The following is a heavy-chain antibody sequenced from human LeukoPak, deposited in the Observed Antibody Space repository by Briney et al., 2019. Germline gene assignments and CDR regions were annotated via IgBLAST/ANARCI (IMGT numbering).Heavy chain of an antibody. D-gene: IGHD6-19*01. CDR3: AKTTAGNSSGRYPGWPVDY. V-gene: IGHV3-23*01. CDR1: GFTFRNYA. Sequence: GGSLRLSCAASGFTFRNYAIYWVPQAPGKGLEWVSGISGSGGDTYFADSVKGRLTISRDHSKNTVFLQMDSLRAEDTAVYYCAKTTAGNSSGRYPGWPVDYWGQGTLVTVSS. J-gene: IGHJ4*02. CDR2: ISGSGGDT.